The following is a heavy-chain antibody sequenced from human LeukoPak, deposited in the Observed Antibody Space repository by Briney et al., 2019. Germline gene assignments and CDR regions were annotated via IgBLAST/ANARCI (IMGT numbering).Heavy chain of an antibody. CDR2: VSGSGDST. V-gene: IGHV3-23*01. D-gene: IGHD6-19*01. Sequence: PGGSLRLSCVASGFTFSSYAMTWVRQAPGKGLEWVSIVSGSGDSTYYADSMKGRFTISRDNSKNTLFLQINSLRVDDTAVYYCARDRRSTGWPFDHWGQGTLVTASS. CDR1: GFTFSSYA. CDR3: ARDRRSTGWPFDH. J-gene: IGHJ4*02.